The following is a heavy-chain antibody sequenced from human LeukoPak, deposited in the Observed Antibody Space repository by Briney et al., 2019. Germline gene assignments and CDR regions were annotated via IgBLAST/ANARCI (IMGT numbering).Heavy chain of an antibody. CDR2: IYPGDSDT. CDR1: GYPFTSYW. D-gene: IGHD6-13*01. V-gene: IGHV5-51*01. J-gene: IGHJ5*02. Sequence: GESLKISCQGSGYPFTSYWIGWARQLPGKGLEWMGIIYPGDSDTRYSPSFQGQVTISADKSISTAYLQWSSLKASDTAMYYCARHGSSSWFHNWFDPWGQGTLVTVSS. CDR3: ARHGSSSWFHNWFDP.